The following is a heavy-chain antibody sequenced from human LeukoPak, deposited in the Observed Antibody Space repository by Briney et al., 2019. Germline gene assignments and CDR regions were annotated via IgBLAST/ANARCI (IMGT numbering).Heavy chain of an antibody. CDR2: IIPILGIA. CDR3: ARYYYGSGSIYGMDV. Sequence: SVKVSCKASGGTFSSYAISWVRQAPGQGLEWMGRIIPILGIANYAQKFQGRVTITADKSTSTAYMELSSLRSEDTAVYYCARYYYGSGSIYGMDVWGQGTTVTVSS. CDR1: GGTFSSYA. V-gene: IGHV1-69*04. D-gene: IGHD3-10*01. J-gene: IGHJ6*02.